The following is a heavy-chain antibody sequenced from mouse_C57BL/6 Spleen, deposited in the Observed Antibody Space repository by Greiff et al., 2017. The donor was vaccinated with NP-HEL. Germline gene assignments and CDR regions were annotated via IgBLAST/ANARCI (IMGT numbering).Heavy chain of an antibody. CDR1: GFTFSDYG. CDR3: ARGIYCDPWYLDV. CDR2: ISSGSSTI. Sequence: EVQRVESGGGLVKPGGSLKLSCAASGFTFSDYGMHWVRQAPEQGLEWVAYISSGSSTIYYADTVKGRFTISRDNANNTLFLQMSSLRSEDTAMYYCARGIYCDPWYLDVWGTGTTVTVSS. V-gene: IGHV5-17*01. D-gene: IGHD2-1*01. J-gene: IGHJ1*03.